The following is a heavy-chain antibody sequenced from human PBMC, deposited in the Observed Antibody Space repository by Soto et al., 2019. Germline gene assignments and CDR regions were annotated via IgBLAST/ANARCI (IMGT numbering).Heavy chain of an antibody. CDR3: ARARATIAAAAIFDC. D-gene: IGHD6-13*01. V-gene: IGHV4-4*02. CDR2: VYRTGST. Sequence: SETLSLTCAVSGGSISTPNWWSWVRQPPGKGLEWIGEVYRTGSTNYNPSLESRLTISVDKSKNQFSLRLTSVTAADTAVYYCARARATIAAAAIFDCWGQGTLVTVSS. J-gene: IGHJ4*02. CDR1: GGSISTPNW.